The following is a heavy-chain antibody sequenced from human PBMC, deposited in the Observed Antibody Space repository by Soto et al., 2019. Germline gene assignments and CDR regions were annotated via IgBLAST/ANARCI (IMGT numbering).Heavy chain of an antibody. V-gene: IGHV1-69*06. D-gene: IGHD3-10*01. J-gene: IGHJ5*02. CDR1: GGTFSSYA. Sequence: GASVKVSCKASGGTFSSYAISWVRQAPGQGLEWMGGIIPIFGTANYAQKFQGRVTITADKSKNTVDLQMNSLRAEDTAVYYCAKVGPYDSGSYMFRYNWFDPWGQGTLVTVSS. CDR2: IIPIFGTA. CDR3: AKVGPYDSGSYMFRYNWFDP.